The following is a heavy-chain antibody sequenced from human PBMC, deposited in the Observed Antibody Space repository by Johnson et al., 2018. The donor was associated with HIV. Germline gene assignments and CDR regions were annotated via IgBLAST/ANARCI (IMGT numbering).Heavy chain of an antibody. CDR1: GFTFSDYY. CDR3: ARDRGYWDAFDI. V-gene: IGHV3-11*04. CDR2: ISSSGTTV. Sequence: QVQLVESGGGLVKPGGSLRLSCAASGFTFSDYYMSWIRQTPWKGLEWVSYISSSGTTVYNADSVKGRFSISRDNANQSLYLQMNSLRAEDTAVYYCARDRGYWDAFDIWGQGTMVTVSS. J-gene: IGHJ3*02. D-gene: IGHD3-22*01.